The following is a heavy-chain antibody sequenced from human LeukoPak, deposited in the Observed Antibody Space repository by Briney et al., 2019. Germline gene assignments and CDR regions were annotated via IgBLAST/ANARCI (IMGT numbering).Heavy chain of an antibody. J-gene: IGHJ4*02. Sequence: PSETPSLTCTVSGGSISSYYWSWIRQPPGKGLEWIGYIYYSGSTNCNPSLKSRVTISVDTSKNQFSLKLSSVTAADTAVYYCARGLDYYDSSGYYGPSTPDYWGQGTLVTVSS. V-gene: IGHV4-59*01. CDR3: ARGLDYYDSSGYYGPSTPDY. CDR2: IYYSGST. D-gene: IGHD3-22*01. CDR1: GGSISSYY.